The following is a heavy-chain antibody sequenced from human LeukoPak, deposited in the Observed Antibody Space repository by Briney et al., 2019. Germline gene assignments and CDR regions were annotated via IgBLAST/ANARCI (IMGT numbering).Heavy chain of an antibody. V-gene: IGHV4-59*01. J-gene: IGHJ3*02. CDR3: ARWASLDGSGSYYTGAFDT. CDR1: GGSISSYY. Sequence: SETLSLTCTVSGGSISSYYWSWIRQPPGKGLEWIGYIYYSGSTNYNPSLKSRVTISVDTSKNQFSLKLSSVTAADTAVYYCARWASLDGSGSYYTGAFDTWGQGTMVTVSS. D-gene: IGHD3-10*01. CDR2: IYYSGST.